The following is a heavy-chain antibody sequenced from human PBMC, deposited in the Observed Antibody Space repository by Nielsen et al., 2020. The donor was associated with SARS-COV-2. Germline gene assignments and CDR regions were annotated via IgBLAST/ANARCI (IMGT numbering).Heavy chain of an antibody. CDR1: GDSMSSSDYY. D-gene: IGHD7-27*01. V-gene: IGHV4-39*07. Sequence: SETLSLTCNVSGDSMSSSDYYWAFHRQPPGRGLEWVGSIYYSGITYYNPSPKSRVTISVDTSKNQFSLKLSSVTAADTAVYYCARDDDNWGSLAYWGQGTLVTVSS. CDR3: ARDDDNWGSLAY. CDR2: IYYSGIT. J-gene: IGHJ4*02.